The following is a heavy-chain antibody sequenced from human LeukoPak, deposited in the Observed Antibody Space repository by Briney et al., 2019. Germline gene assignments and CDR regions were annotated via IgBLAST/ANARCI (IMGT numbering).Heavy chain of an antibody. V-gene: IGHV1-69*05. Sequence: GSSVKVSCKASGGTLSSYAISWVRQAPGQGLERMGGIIAMFGTATYAQKFQGRVTITTDESTHTAYMELTSLTSEDTAVYYCAKDDTGYFDCWGQGTLVTVSS. CDR1: GGTLSSYA. D-gene: IGHD7-27*01. CDR3: AKDDTGYFDC. J-gene: IGHJ4*02. CDR2: IIAMFGTA.